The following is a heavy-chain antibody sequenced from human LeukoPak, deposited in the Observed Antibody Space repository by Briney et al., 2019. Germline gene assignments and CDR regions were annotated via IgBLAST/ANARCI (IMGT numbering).Heavy chain of an antibody. CDR3: AARGDTTLLFDY. CDR1: GGNLSSFA. J-gene: IGHJ4*02. V-gene: IGHV1-69*04. D-gene: IGHD3-10*01. CDR2: IIPLLDVT. Sequence: SVKASCKASGGNLSSFAISWVRQAPGEGLEWMGRIIPLLDVTKYAQRFQGRVTITADKPTSTTYLELSSLRSDDTAVYYCAARGDTTLLFDYWGQGTLVTVSS.